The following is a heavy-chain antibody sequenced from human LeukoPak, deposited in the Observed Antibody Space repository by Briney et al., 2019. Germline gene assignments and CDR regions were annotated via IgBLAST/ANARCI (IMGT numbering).Heavy chain of an antibody. D-gene: IGHD3-9*01. Sequence: GGSLRLSCAASGFTFSSYEMNWVRQAPGKGLEWVSYISSSGSTIYYADSVKGRFIISRDNAKNSLYLQMNSLRAEDTAVYYCARETILRYFDYWGQGTLVTVSS. CDR3: ARETILRYFDY. CDR1: GFTFSSYE. V-gene: IGHV3-48*03. CDR2: ISSSGSTI. J-gene: IGHJ4*02.